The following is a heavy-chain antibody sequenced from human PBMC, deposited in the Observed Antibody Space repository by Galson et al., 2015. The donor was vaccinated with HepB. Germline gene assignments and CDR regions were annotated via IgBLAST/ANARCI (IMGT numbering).Heavy chain of an antibody. V-gene: IGHV1-69*02. J-gene: IGHJ4*02. D-gene: IGHD5-18*01. Sequence: SVKVSCKASGGTFSSYTISWVRQAPGQGLEWMGRIIPILGIANYAQKFQGRVTITADKSTSTAYMELSSLRSEDTAVYYCARGELGADTALGYWGQGTLVTVSS. CDR3: ARGELGADTALGY. CDR2: IIPILGIA. CDR1: GGTFSSYT.